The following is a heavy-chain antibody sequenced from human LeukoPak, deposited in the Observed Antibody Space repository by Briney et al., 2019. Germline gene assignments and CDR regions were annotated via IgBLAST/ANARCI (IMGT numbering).Heavy chain of an antibody. J-gene: IGHJ4*02. V-gene: IGHV1-8*01. CDR3: ARGEYYYGSGSYYD. CDR2: MNPNSGNT. D-gene: IGHD3-10*01. Sequence: ASVKVSCKASGYTFTSYDINWVRQATGQGLEWMGWMNPNSGNTGSAQKFQGRVTMTRNTSISTAYMELSSLRSEDTAVYYCARGEYYYGSGSYYDWGQGTLVTVSS. CDR1: GYTFTSYD.